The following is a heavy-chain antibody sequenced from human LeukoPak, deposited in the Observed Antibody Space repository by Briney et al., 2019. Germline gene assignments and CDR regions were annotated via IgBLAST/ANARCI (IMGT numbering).Heavy chain of an antibody. D-gene: IGHD3-22*01. V-gene: IGHV1-8*01. CDR3: ATGNYYDSSGYRDY. Sequence: ASVKISCKASGYSFTNYDINWVRQATGQGLEWMGWMNPNSGNTGLAQKFQGRVTMTRNTSIITAHMELSSLTSEDTAVYYCATGNYYDSSGYRDYWGQGTLVTVSS. CDR1: GYSFTNYD. CDR2: MNPNSGNT. J-gene: IGHJ4*02.